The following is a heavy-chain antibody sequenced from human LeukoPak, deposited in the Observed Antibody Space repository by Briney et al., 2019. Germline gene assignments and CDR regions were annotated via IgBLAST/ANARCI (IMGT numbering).Heavy chain of an antibody. CDR1: GFTFSSYA. CDR2: ISYDGSNK. Sequence: GGSLRLSCAASGFTFSSYAMHWVRQAPGKGLEWVAVISYDGSNKYYADSVKGRFTISRDNSKNTLYLQMNSLRAEDTAVYYCARDSGDSSPTGGHYYYFDYWGQGTLVTVSS. D-gene: IGHD6-13*01. CDR3: ARDSGDSSPTGGHYYYFDY. V-gene: IGHV3-30-3*01. J-gene: IGHJ4*02.